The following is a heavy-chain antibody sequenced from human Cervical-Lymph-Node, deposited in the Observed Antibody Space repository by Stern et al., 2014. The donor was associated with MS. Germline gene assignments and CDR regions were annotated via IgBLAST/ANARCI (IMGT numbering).Heavy chain of an antibody. V-gene: IGHV3-74*01. CDR2: MNEDGSTI. CDR1: GFTLSTYW. J-gene: IGHJ4*02. Sequence: EVQLVESGGGLVQPGGSLRLSCAVSGFTLSTYWMHWVRQAPGKGPVWVSRMNEDGSTINYAGSVRGRFTISRDIAKNMLYLQMNDLRGEDTALYYCVKDFGGEDDHWGQGTLVTVSS. D-gene: IGHD2-21*01. CDR3: VKDFGGEDDH.